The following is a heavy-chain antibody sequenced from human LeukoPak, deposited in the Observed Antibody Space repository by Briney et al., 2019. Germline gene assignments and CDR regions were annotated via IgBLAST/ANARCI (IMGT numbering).Heavy chain of an antibody. J-gene: IGHJ3*02. D-gene: IGHD3-10*01. CDR1: GFTFSRYT. V-gene: IGHV3-21*01. CDR2: ISTSSIYK. Sequence: GGPLRLSCGASGFTFSRYTMNWVRRAPGKGLEWVASISTSSIYKYYGDPVKGRFTISRDNSRNSVYLQMDSLRAEDTAVYYCARAPVIFGSGTQDAFDIWGQGTMVTVSS. CDR3: ARAPVIFGSGTQDAFDI.